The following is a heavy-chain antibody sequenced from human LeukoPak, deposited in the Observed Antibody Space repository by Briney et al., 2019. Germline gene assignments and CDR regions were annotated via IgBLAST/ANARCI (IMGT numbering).Heavy chain of an antibody. Sequence: PSETLSLTCAVYGGSFSGYYWSWIRQPPGKGLEWIGYIYHSGSTYYNPSLKSRVTISVDRSKNQFSLKLSSVTAADTAVYYCARSRVPAAPFDYWGQGTLVTVPS. V-gene: IGHV4-34*01. CDR2: IYHSGST. D-gene: IGHD2-2*01. CDR3: ARSRVPAAPFDY. J-gene: IGHJ4*02. CDR1: GGSFSGYY.